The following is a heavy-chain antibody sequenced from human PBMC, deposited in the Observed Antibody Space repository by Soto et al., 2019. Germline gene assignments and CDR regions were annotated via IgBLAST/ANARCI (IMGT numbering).Heavy chain of an antibody. CDR2: ISAYNGNT. J-gene: IGHJ6*02. CDR3: ARDGRRTGIYYYYGMDV. CDR1: GYTFTSYG. V-gene: IGHV1-18*04. D-gene: IGHD3-10*01. Sequence: QVQLVQSGAEVKKPGASVKVSCKASGYTFTSYGISWVRQAPGQGLEWMGWISAYNGNTNYAQKLQGRVTMTTDTSTSTAYMELRSLRSDDTAVDYCARDGRRTGIYYYYGMDVWGQGTTVTVSS.